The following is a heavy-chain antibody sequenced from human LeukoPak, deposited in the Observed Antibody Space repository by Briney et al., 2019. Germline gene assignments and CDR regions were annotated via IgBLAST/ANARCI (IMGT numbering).Heavy chain of an antibody. CDR1: GFTFDDCA. V-gene: IGHV3-43*02. CDR2: ISGDGGNT. CDR3: AKEGSMDTSYYYGLDV. D-gene: IGHD5-24*01. J-gene: IGHJ6*02. Sequence: GGSLRLSCAASGFTFDDCAMHWVRQVPGKGLEWVSLISGDGGNTYYADSVKGRLTISRDNSQNSLYLQMNSLTTEDTALYYCAKEGSMDTSYYYGLDVWGQGTTVSVSS.